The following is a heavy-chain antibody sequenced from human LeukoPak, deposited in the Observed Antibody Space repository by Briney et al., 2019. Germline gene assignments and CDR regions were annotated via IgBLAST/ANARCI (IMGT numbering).Heavy chain of an antibody. V-gene: IGHV3-64D*06. D-gene: IGHD3-10*01. Sequence: TGGSLRLSCSASGFTFSSYAMHWVRQAPGKGLEYVSAISSNGGSTYYADSVKGRFTISRDNSKNTLYRQMSSLRAEDTAVYYCVKDDGFGEFNFDYWVQGTLVIVSS. CDR3: VKDDGFGEFNFDY. J-gene: IGHJ4*02. CDR2: ISSNGGST. CDR1: GFTFSSYA.